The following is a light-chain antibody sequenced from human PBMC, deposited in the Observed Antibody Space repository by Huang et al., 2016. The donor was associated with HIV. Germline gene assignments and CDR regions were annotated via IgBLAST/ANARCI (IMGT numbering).Light chain of an antibody. CDR1: QSVSSN. V-gene: IGKV3-15*01. J-gene: IGKJ1*01. CDR3: QQYNNWPRT. Sequence: EIVMTQSPATLSVSPGERATLSCRASQSVSSNLAWYQQKPGQPPRLLIYYASTRATGCPARFSGSGSGTEFTLTISSLQSEDFAVYYCQQYNNWPRTFGQGTKVEIK. CDR2: YAS.